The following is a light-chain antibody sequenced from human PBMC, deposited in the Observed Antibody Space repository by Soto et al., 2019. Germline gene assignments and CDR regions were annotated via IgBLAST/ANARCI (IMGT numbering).Light chain of an antibody. V-gene: IGLV1-44*01. Sequence: QSVLTQPPSESGTPGQRVTISCSGSRSNIGSNTVNWYQQLSTDPKLLIFGNSNRPSGVPDRFSGSRSGTSASLTISGLQAEDEGDYSCQSSDSGLHEAVFGPGTKVTVL. J-gene: IGLJ1*01. CDR1: RSNIGSNT. CDR3: QSSDSGLHEAV. CDR2: GNS.